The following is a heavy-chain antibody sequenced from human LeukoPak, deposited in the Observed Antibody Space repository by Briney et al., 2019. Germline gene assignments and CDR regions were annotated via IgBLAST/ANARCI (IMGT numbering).Heavy chain of an antibody. Sequence: ASVKVSRKASGYTFTSYYMHWVRQAPGQGLEWMGIINPSGGSTSYAQKFQGRVTMTTDTSTSTAYMELRSLRSDDTAVYYCARDLPLWFGELLAGAWFDPWGQGTLVTVSS. J-gene: IGHJ5*02. CDR1: GYTFTSYY. CDR3: ARDLPLWFGELLAGAWFDP. V-gene: IGHV1-46*01. D-gene: IGHD3-10*01. CDR2: INPSGGST.